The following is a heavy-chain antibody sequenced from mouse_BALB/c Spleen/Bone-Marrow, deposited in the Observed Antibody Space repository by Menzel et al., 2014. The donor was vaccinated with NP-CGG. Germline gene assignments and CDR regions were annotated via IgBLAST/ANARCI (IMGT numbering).Heavy chain of an antibody. CDR2: IRSKSNNYAT. Sequence: EVHLVESGGGMVQPKGSLKLSCAASGFTFKTYAMNWVRQTPGKGLEWVARIRSKSNNYATYYVDSVKDRFTISRDDSQSMLFLQMNNLKTEDTAMYYCVLGRERFAYWGQGTLVTVSA. CDR3: VLGRERFAY. V-gene: IGHV10-1*02. CDR1: GFTFKTYA. J-gene: IGHJ3*01. D-gene: IGHD4-1*01.